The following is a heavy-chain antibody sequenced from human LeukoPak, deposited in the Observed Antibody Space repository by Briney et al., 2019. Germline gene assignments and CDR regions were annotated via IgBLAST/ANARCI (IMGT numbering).Heavy chain of an antibody. CDR2: IYSGGST. CDR3: ARVGGNYYYGMDV. D-gene: IGHD3-16*01. Sequence: ETLSLTCAVYGGSFSGYYWSWVRQAPGKGLEWVSVIYSGGSTYYADSVKGRFTISRDNSKNTLYLQMNSLRAEDTAVYYCARVGGNYYYGMDVWGQGTTVTVSS. V-gene: IGHV3-66*01. J-gene: IGHJ6*02. CDR1: GGSFSGYY.